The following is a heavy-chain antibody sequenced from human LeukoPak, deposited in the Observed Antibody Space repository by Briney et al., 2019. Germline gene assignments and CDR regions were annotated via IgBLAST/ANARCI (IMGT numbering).Heavy chain of an antibody. J-gene: IGHJ4*02. CDR1: GFTFSSYG. CDR3: AKDRGVYYGDYPLDY. D-gene: IGHD4-17*01. Sequence: PGGSLRLSCAASGFTFSSYGMSWVRQAPGKGLEWVSVISGSGGHTYYADSVKGRFTISRDNSKNTLYLQMNSLRAEDTAVYYCAKDRGVYYGDYPLDYWGQGTLVTVSS. CDR2: ISGSGGHT. V-gene: IGHV3-23*01.